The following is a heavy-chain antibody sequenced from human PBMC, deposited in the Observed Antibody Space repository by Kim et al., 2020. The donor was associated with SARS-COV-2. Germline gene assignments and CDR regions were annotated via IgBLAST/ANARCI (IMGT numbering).Heavy chain of an antibody. D-gene: IGHD3-22*01. V-gene: IGHV7-4-1*02. CDR1: GYTFINYT. Sequence: ASVKVSCKASGYTFINYTMNWVRQAPGQGLEWMGWINTDTGNPTYAQGFAGRFVFSLDTSVSTAYLQISSLKAEDTAVYYCARQYYYYDSGGYYYGAGTDYWGQGTLVTVSS. J-gene: IGHJ4*02. CDR3: ARQYYYYDSGGYYYGAGTDY. CDR2: INTDTGNP.